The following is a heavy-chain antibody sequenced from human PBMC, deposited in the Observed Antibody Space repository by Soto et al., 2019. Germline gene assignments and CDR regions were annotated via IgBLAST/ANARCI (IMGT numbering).Heavy chain of an antibody. CDR2: ISYDGTKK. V-gene: IGHV3-30*18. D-gene: IGHD1-26*01. Sequence: QVQLVESGGGVVQPGRSLRLSCAVSGFTFSSYGMHWVRQAPGKGLEWVAVISYDGTKKYYADSVKGRFTISRDNSKNTLYLQMNSLRAEDTAVYYCAKDPGPYSGSYPNWFDPWGQGTLVTVSS. J-gene: IGHJ5*02. CDR3: AKDPGPYSGSYPNWFDP. CDR1: GFTFSSYG.